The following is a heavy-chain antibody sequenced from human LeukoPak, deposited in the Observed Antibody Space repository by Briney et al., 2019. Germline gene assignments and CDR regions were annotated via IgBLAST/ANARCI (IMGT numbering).Heavy chain of an antibody. Sequence: GGSLRLSCAASGFVFRNYVVAWVRQAPGKGLEWVTQISNSGGSTYYADSVKGRFTISRDNSKNTLYLQMNSLRAEDTAVYYCARAKWELTGGFDYWGQGTLVTVSS. J-gene: IGHJ4*02. CDR2: ISNSGGST. V-gene: IGHV3-23*01. CDR3: ARAKWELTGGFDY. D-gene: IGHD1-26*01. CDR1: GFVFRNYV.